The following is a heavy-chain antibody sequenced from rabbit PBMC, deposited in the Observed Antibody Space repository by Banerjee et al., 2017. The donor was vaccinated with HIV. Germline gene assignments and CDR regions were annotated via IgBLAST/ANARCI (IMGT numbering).Heavy chain of an antibody. CDR1: GFSFSSGYD. Sequence: QEQLVESGGGLVKPGASLTLTCTASGFSFSSGYDMCWVRQAPGKGLEWIACIGTGVGDTYYANWAKGRFTISKTSSTTVTLRVTSLTAADTATYFCARETWGSTGNYGLWGPGTLVTVS. J-gene: IGHJ4*01. CDR2: IGTGVGDT. CDR3: ARETWGSTGNYGL. V-gene: IGHV1S45*01. D-gene: IGHD7-1*01.